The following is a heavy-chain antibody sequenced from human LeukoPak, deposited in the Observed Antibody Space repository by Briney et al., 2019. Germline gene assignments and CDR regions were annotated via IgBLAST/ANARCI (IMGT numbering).Heavy chain of an antibody. Sequence: GGSLRLSCAASGFTFTDFWMTWVRQAPGKGLEWVANIKEDSRATFYGASVKGRFTISRDNSKSSLYLQMNSLRVEDTAVYYCATTAATAGGPYWGHGILVTVSS. D-gene: IGHD6-13*01. V-gene: IGHV3-7*01. CDR3: ATTAATAGGPY. J-gene: IGHJ4*01. CDR2: IKEDSRAT. CDR1: GFTFTDFW.